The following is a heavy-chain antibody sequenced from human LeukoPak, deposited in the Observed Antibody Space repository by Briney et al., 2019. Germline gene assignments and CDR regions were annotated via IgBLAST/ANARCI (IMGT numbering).Heavy chain of an antibody. CDR3: AGWKGDIVVVPAAIGRDYAFDI. V-gene: IGHV5-51*01. J-gene: IGHJ3*02. CDR2: IYPGDSDT. D-gene: IGHD2-2*01. CDR1: GYSFTSYW. Sequence: GESLKISCKGSGYSFTSYWIGWVRQMPGKGLEWMGIIYPGDSDTRYSPSFQGQVTISADKSISTAYLQWSSLKASDTAMYYCAGWKGDIVVVPAAIGRDYAFDIWGQGTMVTVSS.